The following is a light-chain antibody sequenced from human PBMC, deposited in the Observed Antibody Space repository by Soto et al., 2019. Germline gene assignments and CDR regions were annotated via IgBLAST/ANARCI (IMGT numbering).Light chain of an antibody. CDR2: WAS. CDR3: QQYYSTPTWT. Sequence: DIVMTQSPDSLAVSLGERATINCKSSQSVLYSSNNKNYLAWYQQKPGQPPKLLIYWASTRESGVPDRFSGSGSGRDLTLTISSLQAEDVEVYYCQQYYSTPTWTFGQGTKVEIK. CDR1: QSVLYSSNNKNY. V-gene: IGKV4-1*01. J-gene: IGKJ1*01.